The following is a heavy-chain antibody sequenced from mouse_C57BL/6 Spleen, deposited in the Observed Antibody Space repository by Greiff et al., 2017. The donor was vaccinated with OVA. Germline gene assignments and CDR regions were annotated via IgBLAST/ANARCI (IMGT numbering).Heavy chain of an antibody. CDR2: INPNNGGT. CDR1: GYTFTDYN. V-gene: IGHV1-22*01. CDR3: ARDLYYAIDY. Sequence: EVQLQESGPELVKPGASVKMSCKASGYTFTDYNMHWVKQSHGKSLEWIGYINPNNGGTSSNQKFKGKATLTVNKSSSTAYMELRSLTSEDSAVYYCARDLYYAIDYWGQGTSVTVSS. J-gene: IGHJ4*01.